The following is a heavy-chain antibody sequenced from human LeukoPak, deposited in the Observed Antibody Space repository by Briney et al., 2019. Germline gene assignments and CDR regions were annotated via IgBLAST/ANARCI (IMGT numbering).Heavy chain of an antibody. Sequence: SVKVSCKASGGTFSSYAISWVRQAPGQGLEWMGGIIPIFGTANYTQKFQGRVTITTDESTSTAYMELSSLRSEDTAVYYCARCGGDHHYYYYMDVWGKGTTVTVSS. CDR2: IIPIFGTA. CDR3: ARCGGDHHYYYYMDV. V-gene: IGHV1-69*05. CDR1: GGTFSSYA. D-gene: IGHD2-21*02. J-gene: IGHJ6*03.